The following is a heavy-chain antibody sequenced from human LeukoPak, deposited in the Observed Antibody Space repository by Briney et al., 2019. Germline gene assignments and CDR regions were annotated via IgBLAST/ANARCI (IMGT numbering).Heavy chain of an antibody. V-gene: IGHV4-59*08. CDR3: ARTEYYDFWSGYYRFVP. CDR2: IYYSGST. CDR1: GGSISSYY. J-gene: IGHJ5*02. D-gene: IGHD3-3*01. Sequence: PSEPLSLTCPVSGGSISSYYWGWIRQPPGKGLEWIGYIYYSGSTNYNPSLKSRVTISVDTSKNQFSLKLSSVTAADTAVYYCARTEYYDFWSGYYRFVPWGQGTLVTVSS.